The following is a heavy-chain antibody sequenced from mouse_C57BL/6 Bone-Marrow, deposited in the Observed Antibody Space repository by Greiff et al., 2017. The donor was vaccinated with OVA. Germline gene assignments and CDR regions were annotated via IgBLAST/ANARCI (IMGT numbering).Heavy chain of an antibody. J-gene: IGHJ3*01. CDR1: GFTFSSYA. CDR3: TREKYYDYDSCWFAY. CDR2: ISSGGDYI. V-gene: IGHV5-9-1*02. Sequence: EVMLVESGEGLVMPGGSLKLSCAASGFTFSSYAMSWVRQTPEKRLEWVAYISSGGDYIYYADTVKGRFTISRDNARNTLYLQMSSLKSEDTAMYYCTREKYYDYDSCWFAYWGQGTLVTVSA. D-gene: IGHD2-4*01.